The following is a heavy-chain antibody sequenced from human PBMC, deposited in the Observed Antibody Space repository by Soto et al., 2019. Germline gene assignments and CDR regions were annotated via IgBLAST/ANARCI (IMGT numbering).Heavy chain of an antibody. CDR2: ISWNSGSI. CDR1: GFTFDDHG. J-gene: IGHJ4*02. CDR3: AKYMSYGYSALTADY. D-gene: IGHD5-18*01. V-gene: IGHV3-9*01. Sequence: EVQLVESGGGLVQPGRSLRLSCAASGFTFDDHGMHWVRQAPGKGLEWVSGISWNSGSIGYADSVKGRFTIFRDNAKNSLNLQMNSLRVEDTALYYCAKYMSYGYSALTADYLCQGTLVTVSS.